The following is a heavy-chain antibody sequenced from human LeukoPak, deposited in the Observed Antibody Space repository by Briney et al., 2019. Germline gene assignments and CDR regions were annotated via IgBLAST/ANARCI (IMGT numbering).Heavy chain of an antibody. CDR2: IFDSGST. Sequence: SETLSLTCTVSGGSISSSSYYWGWIRQPPGKGLEWIGSIFDSGSTYYNRSLKSRVTIDIDTPNNQFSLRLSSVTAADAAVYYCARHWKGDYGNYERPLDCWGQGTLVTVSS. CDR1: GGSISSSSYY. V-gene: IGHV4-39*01. D-gene: IGHD4-11*01. J-gene: IGHJ4*02. CDR3: ARHWKGDYGNYERPLDC.